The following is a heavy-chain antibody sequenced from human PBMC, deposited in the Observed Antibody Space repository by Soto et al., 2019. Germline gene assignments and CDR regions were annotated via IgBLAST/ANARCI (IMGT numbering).Heavy chain of an antibody. CDR1: GFTFDNYG. J-gene: IGHJ4*02. CDR3: AGGDYCDSIDF. CDR2: ISYDDSYR. D-gene: IGHD4-17*01. Sequence: QVHLVESGGGVVQPGKSLRLSCAASGFTFDNYGMLWVRQAPGKGLEWVALISYDDSYRYYTNSVRGRFTISRDNSKNMVFLHMISVQGDDTAVYYCAGGDYCDSIDFWGQGTLVTVSS. V-gene: IGHV3-30*03.